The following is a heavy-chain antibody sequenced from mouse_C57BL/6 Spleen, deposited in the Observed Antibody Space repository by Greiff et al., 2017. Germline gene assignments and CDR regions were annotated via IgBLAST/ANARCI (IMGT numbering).Heavy chain of an antibody. D-gene: IGHD1-1*01. CDR1: GYTFTSYW. J-gene: IGHJ1*03. CDR2: IDPSDSYT. Sequence: QVQLQQPGAELVKPGASVKLSCKASGYTFTSYWMQWVKQRPGQGLEWIGEIDPSDSYTNYNQKFKGKATLTVDTSSSTAYMQLSSLTSEDSAVYYCARGGSSSHWYFDVWGTGTTVTVSS. CDR3: ARGGSSSHWYFDV. V-gene: IGHV1-50*01.